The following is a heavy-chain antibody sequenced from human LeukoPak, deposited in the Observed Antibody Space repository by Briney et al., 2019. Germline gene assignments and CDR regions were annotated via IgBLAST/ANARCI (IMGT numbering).Heavy chain of an antibody. CDR3: ARAHYGYYYYYMDV. J-gene: IGHJ6*03. CDR2: IYYSGST. Sequence: SETLSLTCTVSGGSISSYYWSWIRQPPGKGLEWIGYIYYSGSTNYNPSLKSRVTISVDTSKNQFSLKLSSVTAADTAVYYCARAHYGYYYYYMDVWGKGTTVTISS. CDR1: GGSISSYY. D-gene: IGHD3-16*01. V-gene: IGHV4-59*01.